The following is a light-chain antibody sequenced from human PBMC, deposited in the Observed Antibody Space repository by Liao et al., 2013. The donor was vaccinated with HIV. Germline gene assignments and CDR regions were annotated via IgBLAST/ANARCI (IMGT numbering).Light chain of an antibody. J-gene: IGLJ1*01. CDR1: SIGSKS. CDR3: QVWDSSSDHYV. V-gene: IGLV3-21*01. CDR2: YDS. Sequence: SFVLTQPPSVSVAPGKTARITCGGSSIGSKSVHWYQQKPGQAPVLVIYYDSDRPSGIPERFSGSNSGNTATLTISRVEAGDEADYYCQVWDSSSDHYVFGTGTKVTVL.